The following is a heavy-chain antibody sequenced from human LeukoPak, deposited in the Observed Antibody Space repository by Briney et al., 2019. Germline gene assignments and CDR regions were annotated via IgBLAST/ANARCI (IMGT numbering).Heavy chain of an antibody. CDR2: ISSSSSYI. V-gene: IGHV3-21*01. CDR3: ARDLYSGYDSQDY. Sequence: PGGSLRLSCAASGFTFSSYNMNWVRQAPGKGLEWVSFISSSSSYIYYADSVKGRFTISRDNTKNSLYLQMNSLRAEDTAVYYCARDLYSGYDSQDYWGQGTLVTVSS. D-gene: IGHD5-12*01. J-gene: IGHJ4*02. CDR1: GFTFSSYN.